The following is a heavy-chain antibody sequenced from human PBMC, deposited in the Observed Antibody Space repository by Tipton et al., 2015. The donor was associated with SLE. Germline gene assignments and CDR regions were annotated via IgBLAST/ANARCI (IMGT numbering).Heavy chain of an antibody. Sequence: GSLRLSCAASGFTFSSYSMNWVRQAPGKGLEWVSSISSSSSYIYYADSVKGRFTISRDNAKNSLYLQMNSLRAEDTAVYYCASTRRGSSWPFDYWGQGTLVTVSS. CDR1: GFTFSSYS. CDR2: ISSSSSYI. V-gene: IGHV3-21*01. D-gene: IGHD6-13*01. CDR3: ASTRRGSSWPFDY. J-gene: IGHJ4*02.